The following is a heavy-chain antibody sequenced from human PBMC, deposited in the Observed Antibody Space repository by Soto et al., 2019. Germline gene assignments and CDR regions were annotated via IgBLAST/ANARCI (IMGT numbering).Heavy chain of an antibody. CDR2: ISYDGSNK. V-gene: IGHV3-30*18. Sequence: QVQLVESGGGVVQPGRSLRLSCAASGFTFSSYGMHWVRQAPGKGLEWVAVISYDGSNKYYADSVKGRFTISRDNSKNTLNLQMNSLRPEDTAVYYCAKADSSGSVDAFDIWGXGTLVXXXS. D-gene: IGHD3-22*01. CDR1: GFTFSSYG. CDR3: AKADSSGSVDAFDI. J-gene: IGHJ3*02.